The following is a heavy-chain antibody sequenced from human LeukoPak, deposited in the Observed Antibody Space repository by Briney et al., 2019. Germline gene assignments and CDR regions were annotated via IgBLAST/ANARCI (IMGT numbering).Heavy chain of an antibody. CDR2: ISPNSGGT. J-gene: IGHJ3*02. D-gene: IGHD3-22*01. Sequence: ASVKVSCKASGYTFTGYYMLWARQAPGQGLEWMGWISPNSGGTNYAQKFQGRITMTRDTSISTAYMELSRLRSDDTAVYYCARETPPYYYDSSGYHLGAFDIWGQGTMVTVSS. CDR1: GYTFTGYY. V-gene: IGHV1-2*02. CDR3: ARETPPYYYDSSGYHLGAFDI.